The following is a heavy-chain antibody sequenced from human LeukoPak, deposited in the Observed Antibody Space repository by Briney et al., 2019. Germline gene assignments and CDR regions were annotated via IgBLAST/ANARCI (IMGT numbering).Heavy chain of an antibody. D-gene: IGHD5-18*01. CDR3: ARRGSWAYSYGYTGWFDP. J-gene: IGHJ5*02. CDR2: INHSGST. CDR1: GGSFSGYY. Sequence: KPSETLSLTCAVYGGSFSGYYWSWIRQPPGKGLEWIGEINHSGSTNYNPSLKSRVTISVDTSKNQFSLKLSSVTAADTAVYYCARRGSWAYSYGYTGWFDPWGQGTLVTVSS. V-gene: IGHV4-34*01.